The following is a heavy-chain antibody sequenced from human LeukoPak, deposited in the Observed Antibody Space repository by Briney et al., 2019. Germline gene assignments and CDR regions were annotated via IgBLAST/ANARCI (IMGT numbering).Heavy chain of an antibody. CDR3: ARSYYYDSSGYYYLDAFDI. J-gene: IGHJ3*02. V-gene: IGHV1-69*13. CDR2: IIPIFGTA. Sequence: ASVKVSCKASGGTFSSYAISWVRQAPGQGLEWMGGIIPIFGTANYAQKFQGRVTITADESTSTAYMELSRLRSDDTAVYYCARSYYYDSSGYYYLDAFDIWGQGTMVTVSS. D-gene: IGHD3-22*01. CDR1: GGTFSSYA.